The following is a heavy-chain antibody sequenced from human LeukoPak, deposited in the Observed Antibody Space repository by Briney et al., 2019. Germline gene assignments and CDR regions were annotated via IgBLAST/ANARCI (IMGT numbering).Heavy chain of an antibody. Sequence: SETLSLTCAVSGYSISSGHYWGWIRQPPGKGLEWIGSIYHSGSTYYNPSLKSRVTISVDTSKNQFSLKLSSVTAADTAVYYCARTDVVVPAANDPPYYYYYMDVWGKGTTVTVSS. J-gene: IGHJ6*03. CDR3: ARTDVVVPAANDPPYYYYYMDV. V-gene: IGHV4-38-2*01. CDR2: IYHSGST. CDR1: GYSISSGHY. D-gene: IGHD2-2*01.